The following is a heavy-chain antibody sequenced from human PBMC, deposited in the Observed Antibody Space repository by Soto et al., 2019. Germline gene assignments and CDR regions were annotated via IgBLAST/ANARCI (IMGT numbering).Heavy chain of an antibody. CDR3: AREYHPPSITIFGVVIPWFDP. V-gene: IGHV4-30-2*01. CDR1: GGSISGGGFS. D-gene: IGHD3-3*01. Sequence: SETLSLTCAVSGGSISGGGFSWSWIRQPPGKGLEWIGYILHTGGTQYNPSLKSRVSMSVDKSKNQFSLHLTSVTAADTAVYYCAREYHPPSITIFGVVIPWFDPWGQGTLVTVSS. CDR2: ILHTGGT. J-gene: IGHJ5*02.